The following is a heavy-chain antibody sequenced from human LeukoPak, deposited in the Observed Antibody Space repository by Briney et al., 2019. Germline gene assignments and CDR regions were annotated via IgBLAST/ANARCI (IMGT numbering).Heavy chain of an antibody. D-gene: IGHD3-16*01. V-gene: IGHV3-7*05. Sequence: PGGSLRLSCAASGFTFAPYWMTWVRQAPGKGLEYVATMNRDGSEKYYVDSVKGRFTISRDNSKNSLYLQMDSLRAEDTAVYYCARIHHLLFGRAHFDYWGQGTLVTVSS. CDR2: MNRDGSEK. J-gene: IGHJ4*02. CDR3: ARIHHLLFGRAHFDY. CDR1: GFTFAPYW.